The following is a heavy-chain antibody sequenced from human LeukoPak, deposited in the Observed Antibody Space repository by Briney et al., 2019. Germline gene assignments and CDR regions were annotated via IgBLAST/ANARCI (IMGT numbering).Heavy chain of an antibody. V-gene: IGHV4-61*01. J-gene: IGHJ4*02. CDR3: ARAGANGIEAAGSLRY. CDR1: GGSVSSGSYY. CDR2: FYYSGST. Sequence: SETLSLTCTVSGGSVSSGSYYWSWIRQPPGKGLEWIGYFYYSGSTNYNPSLKSRVTISVDTSKNQFSLNLSSVTAADTAVYYCARAGANGIEAAGSLRYWGQGTLVTVSS. D-gene: IGHD6-13*01.